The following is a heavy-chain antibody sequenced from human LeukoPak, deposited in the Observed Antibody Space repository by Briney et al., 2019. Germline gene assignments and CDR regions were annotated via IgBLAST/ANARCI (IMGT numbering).Heavy chain of an antibody. J-gene: IGHJ6*02. V-gene: IGHV4-34*01. CDR3: ARERLIFGVYYGMDV. CDR1: GGSFSGYY. CDR2: IYHSGST. Sequence: SETLSLTCAVYGGSFSGYYWSWIRQPPGKGLEWIGEIYHSGSTNYNPSLKSRVTISVDKSKNQFSLKLSSVTAADTAVYYCARERLIFGVYYGMDVWGQGTTVTVSS. D-gene: IGHD3-3*01.